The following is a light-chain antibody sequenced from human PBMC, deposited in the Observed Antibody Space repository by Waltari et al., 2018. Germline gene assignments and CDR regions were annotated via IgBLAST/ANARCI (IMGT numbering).Light chain of an antibody. CDR2: DVS. CDR3: QQYYSTIFT. Sequence: EIVLTQSPATLSLSPGERATLSCRASQSVSSYLAWYQQKPGQAPRLLIYDVSNRATGIPARFSGSGSGTDFTLTISSLQAEDVAVYYCQQYYSTIFTFGPGTKVDIK. V-gene: IGKV3-11*01. CDR1: QSVSSY. J-gene: IGKJ3*01.